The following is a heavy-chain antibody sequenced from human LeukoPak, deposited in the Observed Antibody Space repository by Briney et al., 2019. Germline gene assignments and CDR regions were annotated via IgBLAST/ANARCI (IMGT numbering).Heavy chain of an antibody. J-gene: IGHJ4*02. V-gene: IGHV4-59*01. Sequence: SETLSLTCTVSGDSISGYYWTWVRQPPGKGPEWIGNIYYSGSTNYNPSLKSRVTISIDTSKKQFSLKLSSATAADTAIYYCARLGSGYPRNPFDYWGQGTLVTVSS. CDR1: GDSISGYY. D-gene: IGHD3-22*01. CDR3: ARLGSGYPRNPFDY. CDR2: IYYSGST.